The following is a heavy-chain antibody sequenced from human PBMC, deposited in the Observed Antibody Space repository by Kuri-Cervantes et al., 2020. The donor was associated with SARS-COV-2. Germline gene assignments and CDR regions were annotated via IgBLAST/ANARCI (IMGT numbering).Heavy chain of an antibody. J-gene: IGHJ3*02. CDR2: IYYSGST. D-gene: IGHD3-3*01. CDR3: ARVRIFGVPGFAFDI. Sequence: SETLSLTCTVSGGSISSYYWSWIRQPPGKGLEWIGYIYYSGSTNYNPSLKSRVTISVDTSKNQFSLMLSSVTAVNTAVYYCARVRIFGVPGFAFDIWGQGTMVTVSS. CDR1: GGSISSYY. V-gene: IGHV4-59*01.